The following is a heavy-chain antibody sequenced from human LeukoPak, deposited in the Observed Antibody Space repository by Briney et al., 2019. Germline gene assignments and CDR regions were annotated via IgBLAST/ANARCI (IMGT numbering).Heavy chain of an antibody. V-gene: IGHV3-7*01. J-gene: IGHJ5*02. D-gene: IGHD3-22*01. Sequence: QPGGSLRLSCAVSGFTFSSYWVSWVRQAPGKGLEWVANIKQDGSAKYYVDSVKGRFTISRDNAKNSLYLQMNTLRAEDTAVYYCARAFRPYYDDSSPNWFDPWGQGTLVTVSS. CDR3: ARAFRPYYDDSSPNWFDP. CDR2: IKQDGSAK. CDR1: GFTFSSYW.